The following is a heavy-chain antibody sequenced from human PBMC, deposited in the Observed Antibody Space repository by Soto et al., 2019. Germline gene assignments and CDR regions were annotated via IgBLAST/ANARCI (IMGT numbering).Heavy chain of an antibody. D-gene: IGHD2-2*01. CDR2: ISSSSSTI. J-gene: IGHJ1*01. CDR3: ARDLCSSTSCYASFQH. CDR1: GFTFSSYS. V-gene: IGHV3-48*01. Sequence: TGGSLRLSCAASGFTFSSYSMNWVRQAPGKGLEWVSYISSSSSTIYYADSVKGRFTISRDNAKNSLYLQMNSLRAEDTAVFYCARDLCSSTSCYASFQHWGQGTLVTVSS.